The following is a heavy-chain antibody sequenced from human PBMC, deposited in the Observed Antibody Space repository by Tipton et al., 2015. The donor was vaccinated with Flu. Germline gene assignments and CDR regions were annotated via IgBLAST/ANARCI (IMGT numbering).Heavy chain of an antibody. J-gene: IGHJ4*02. V-gene: IGHV4-34*01. Sequence: TLSLTCAVYGGSFSGYYWSWIRQPPGKGLEWIGEINHSGSTNYNPSLKSRVIISVDTSKNQFSLKLSSVTAADTAVYYCASRGWLGYYGSGSYGNYWGQGTLVTVSS. D-gene: IGHD3-10*01. CDR3: ASRGWLGYYGSGSYGNY. CDR1: GGSFSGYY. CDR2: INHSGST.